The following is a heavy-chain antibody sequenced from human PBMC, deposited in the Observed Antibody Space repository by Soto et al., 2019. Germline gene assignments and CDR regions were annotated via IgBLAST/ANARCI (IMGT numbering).Heavy chain of an antibody. CDR2: IYYNGNT. V-gene: IGHV4-61*08. CDR3: ARDRHNWTDLLAAFDA. D-gene: IGHD3-3*01. Sequence: SETLSLTCTVSGASVSSGAHYWNWIRQPPGKRPEWIGSIYYNGNTNYNPSLRRRITISLDVSEKQFSLKLNSVTDADTAVYYCARDRHNWTDLLAAFDAWGQGTAVTVSS. CDR1: GASVSSGAHY. J-gene: IGHJ3*01.